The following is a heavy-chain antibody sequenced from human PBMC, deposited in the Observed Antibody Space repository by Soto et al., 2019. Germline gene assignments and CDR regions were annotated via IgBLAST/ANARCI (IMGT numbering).Heavy chain of an antibody. J-gene: IGHJ6*03. CDR3: ARLPSEGPYYYYYMDV. CDR2: IYPGDSDT. V-gene: IGHV5-51*01. Sequence: GESLKISCKGSGYSFTSYWIGWVRQVPGKGLEWMGIIYPGDSDTRYSPSFQGQVTISADKSISTAYLQWSSLKASDTAMYYCARLPSEGPYYYYYMDVWGKGTTVTVSS. CDR1: GYSFTSYW.